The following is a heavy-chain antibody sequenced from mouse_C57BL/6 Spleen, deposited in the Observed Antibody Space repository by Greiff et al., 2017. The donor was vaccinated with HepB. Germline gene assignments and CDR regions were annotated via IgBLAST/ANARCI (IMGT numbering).Heavy chain of an antibody. J-gene: IGHJ3*01. CDR2: ISSGSSTI. CDR1: GFTFSDYG. V-gene: IGHV5-17*01. D-gene: IGHD3-1*01. CDR3: ARGGYEAWFAY. Sequence: EVNVVESGGGLVKPGGSLKLSCAASGFTFSDYGMHWVRQAPEKGLEWVAYISSGSSTIYYADTVKGRFTISRDNAKNTLFLQMTSLRSEDTAMYYCARGGYEAWFAYWGQGTLVTVSA.